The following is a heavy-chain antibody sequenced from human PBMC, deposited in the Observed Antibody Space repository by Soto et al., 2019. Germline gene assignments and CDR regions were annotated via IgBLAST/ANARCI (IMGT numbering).Heavy chain of an antibody. CDR2: AFYRSKWYN. CDR3: VRLIGNSWLDF. Sequence: PSQTLSLTSAISGASVSSTSVTWNWTRQSPSRGLEWLGRAFYRSKWYNDYAESVKSRITINPDTSKYQFSLHLNSVTPEDMFVYYCVRLIGNSWLDFWGQGTLVTVSS. V-gene: IGHV6-1*01. CDR1: GASVSSTSVT. J-gene: IGHJ5*01. D-gene: IGHD1-26*01.